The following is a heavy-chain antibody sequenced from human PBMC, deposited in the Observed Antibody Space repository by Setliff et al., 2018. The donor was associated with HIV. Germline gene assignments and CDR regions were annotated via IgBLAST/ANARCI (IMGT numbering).Heavy chain of an antibody. CDR2: INPGGGGT. D-gene: IGHD5-12*01. CDR1: GYTFTSYY. CDR3: ARVLRQTVEMATMNYYYYMDV. V-gene: IGHV1-46*01. Sequence: ASVKVSCKASGYTFTSYYMHWVRQAPGQGLEWMGIINPGGGGTSYAQKFQGRITMTRDTSTSTVYLDLSSLTSGDTAVYYCARVLRQTVEMATMNYYYYMDVWGKGTTVTVSS. J-gene: IGHJ6*03.